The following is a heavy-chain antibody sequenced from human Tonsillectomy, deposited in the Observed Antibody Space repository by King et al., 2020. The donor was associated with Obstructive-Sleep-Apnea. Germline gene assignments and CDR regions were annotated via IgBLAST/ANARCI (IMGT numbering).Heavy chain of an antibody. CDR2: IIPILGIA. CDR3: AREEGEEYYYDSSGYFW. V-gene: IGHV1-69*09. Sequence: VQLVESGAEVKKPGSSVKVSCKASGGTFSSYAISWVRQAPGQGLEWMGWIIPILGIANYAQKFQGRVTITADKSTSTAYMELSSLRSEDTAVYYCAREEGEEYYYDSSGYFWWGQGTLVTVSS. CDR1: GGTFSSYA. D-gene: IGHD3-22*01. J-gene: IGHJ4*02.